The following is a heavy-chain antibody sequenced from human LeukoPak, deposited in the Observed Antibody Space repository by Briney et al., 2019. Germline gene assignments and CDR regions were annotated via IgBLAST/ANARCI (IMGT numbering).Heavy chain of an antibody. CDR3: ASFFWSGYYPLPYYMDV. CDR1: GGSISSYY. CDR2: IYYSGST. Sequence: SETLSLTCTVSGGSISSYYWSWIRQPPGKGLEWIGYIYYSGSTNYNPSLKSRVTISVDTSKNQFSLKLSSVTAADTAVYYCASFFWSGYYPLPYYMDVWGKGTTVTVSS. V-gene: IGHV4-59*01. D-gene: IGHD3-3*01. J-gene: IGHJ6*03.